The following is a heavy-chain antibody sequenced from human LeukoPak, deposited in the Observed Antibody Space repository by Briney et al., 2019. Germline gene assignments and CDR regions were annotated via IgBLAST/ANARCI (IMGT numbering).Heavy chain of an antibody. J-gene: IGHJ5*01. V-gene: IGHV1-69*04. CDR2: IIPILDIT. CDR1: GATFSSYA. Sequence: SVKVSCKASGATFSSYAISWVRQAPGQGLEWMGRIIPILDITNYAQKFQGRVTITADKSTSTVYMELSSLGSEDTALYYCARARRSDNSWYDSWGQGTLVTVSS. CDR3: ARARRSDNSWYDS.